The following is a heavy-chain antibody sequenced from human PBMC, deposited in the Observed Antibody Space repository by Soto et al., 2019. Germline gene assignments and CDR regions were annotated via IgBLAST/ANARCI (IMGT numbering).Heavy chain of an antibody. CDR3: ATGNVELMLEI. CDR2: INHSAGA. D-gene: IGHD3-10*01. V-gene: IGHV4-4*02. Sequence: SDTLSLTCTVPGGSIRSSDWWTWVRQPPGKGLEWIGKINHSAGADYSPSLKGRLTTSADYSKTHFPLKLPTVTAADTSHYACATGNVELMLEIWGQGVQVTVSS. J-gene: IGHJ4*02. CDR1: GGSIRSSDW.